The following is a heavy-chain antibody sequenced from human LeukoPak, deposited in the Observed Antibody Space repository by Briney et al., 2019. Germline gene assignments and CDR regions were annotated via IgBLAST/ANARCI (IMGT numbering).Heavy chain of an antibody. J-gene: IGHJ4*02. CDR2: ISHNGLT. CDR3: ARQDYGINTSCFDY. CDR1: SGSISSSNW. V-gene: IGHV4-4*02. D-gene: IGHD3-16*01. Sequence: SETLSLTCVVSSGSISSSNWWGWVRQPPGKGLEWIGEISHNGLTNYNPSLKSRVTISVDKSKNQFSLKLGSVTAADTAIYYCARQDYGINTSCFDYWGQGTLVTVSS.